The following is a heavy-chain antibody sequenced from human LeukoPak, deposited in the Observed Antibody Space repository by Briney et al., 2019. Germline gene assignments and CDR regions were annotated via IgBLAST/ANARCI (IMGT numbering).Heavy chain of an antibody. J-gene: IGHJ5*02. CDR3: ARGGYSYGRGWFDP. D-gene: IGHD5-18*01. CDR2: INHSGST. Sequence: SETLSLTCAVYGGSFSGYYWSWIRQPPGKGLEWIGEINHSGSTNYNPSLKSRVTISVDTSKTQFSLKLSSVTAADTAVFYCARGGYSYGRGWFDPWGQGTLVTVSS. CDR1: GGSFSGYY. V-gene: IGHV4-34*01.